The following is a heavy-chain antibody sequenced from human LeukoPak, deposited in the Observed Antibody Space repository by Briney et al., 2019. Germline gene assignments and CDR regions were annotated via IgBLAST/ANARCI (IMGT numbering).Heavy chain of an antibody. J-gene: IGHJ4*02. CDR2: ISYDGSNK. D-gene: IGHD6-19*01. CDR1: VFTCSSYA. V-gene: IGHV3-30*04. Sequence: GGSLRLSCAASVFTCSSYAMHWVRQAPGKGLEWVAVISYDGSNKYYADSVKGRFTISRDNSKNTLYLQMNSLRAEDTAVYYCARETTKQWLAFDYWGQGTLVTVSS. CDR3: ARETTKQWLAFDY.